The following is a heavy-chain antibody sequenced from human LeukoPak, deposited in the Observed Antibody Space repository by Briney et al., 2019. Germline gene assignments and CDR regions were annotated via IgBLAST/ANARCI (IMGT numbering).Heavy chain of an antibody. D-gene: IGHD5-24*01. CDR2: MNPNSGNT. CDR3: ARQGLQNYFEIDY. CDR1: GYTFTSYD. V-gene: IGHV1-8*03. J-gene: IGHJ4*02. Sequence: GASVKVSCKASGYTFTSYDINWVRQATGQGLEWMGWMNPNSGNTGYAQKFQGRVTITRNTSISTAYMELSSLRSEDTAVYYCARQGLQNYFEIDYWGQGTLVTVSS.